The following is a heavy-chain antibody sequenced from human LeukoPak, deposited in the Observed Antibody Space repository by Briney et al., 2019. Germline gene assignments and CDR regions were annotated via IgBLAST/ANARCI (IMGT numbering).Heavy chain of an antibody. Sequence: SETLSLTCTVSGGSISSYYWSWIRQPPGKGLEWIGYIYYSGSTNYNPSLKSRVTISVDTSKNQFSLKLSSVTAADTAVYYCARGPSGSYGVWGQGTLVTVSS. CDR2: IYYSGST. J-gene: IGHJ4*02. D-gene: IGHD1-26*01. CDR1: GGSISSYY. V-gene: IGHV4-59*08. CDR3: ARGPSGSYGV.